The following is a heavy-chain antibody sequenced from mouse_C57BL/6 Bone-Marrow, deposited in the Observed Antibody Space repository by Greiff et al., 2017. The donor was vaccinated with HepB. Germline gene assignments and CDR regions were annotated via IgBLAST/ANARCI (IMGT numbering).Heavy chain of an antibody. CDR1: GYSITSGYY. V-gene: IGHV3-6*01. Sequence: EVQLVESGPGLVKPSQSLSLTCSVTGYSITSGYYWNWIRQFPGNKLEWMGYISYDGSNNYNPSLKNRISITRDTSKNQFFLKLNSVTTEDTATYYCAREFITTVVSYFDYWGQGTTLTVSS. CDR2: ISYDGSN. D-gene: IGHD1-1*01. CDR3: AREFITTVVSYFDY. J-gene: IGHJ2*01.